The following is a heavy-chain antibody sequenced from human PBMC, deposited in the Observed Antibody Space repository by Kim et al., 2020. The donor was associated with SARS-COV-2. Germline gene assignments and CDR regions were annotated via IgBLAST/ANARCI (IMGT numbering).Heavy chain of an antibody. CDR3: ARDSTNTWWEGLDS. D-gene: IGHD1-26*01. J-gene: IGHJ4*02. CDR2: INTGSDNS. Sequence: ASVKVSCKTSGYTFTAYSIHWVRQAPGQRPEWMAWINTGSDNSQYSQTFQGRVTISKDTSASTAYLELSSLTSEDTALYYCARDSTNTWWEGLDSWGQGTLVTVSS. CDR1: GYTFTAYS. V-gene: IGHV1-3*04.